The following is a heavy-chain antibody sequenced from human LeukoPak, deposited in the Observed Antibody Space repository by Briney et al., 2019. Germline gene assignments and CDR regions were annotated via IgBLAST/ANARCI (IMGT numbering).Heavy chain of an antibody. J-gene: IGHJ4*02. V-gene: IGHV4-4*09. CDR2: IHSSGGS. Sequence: PSETLSLTCTVSGASISNYYWSWIRQTPEKGLEWMGHIHSSGGSSYYPSLKSRLTLSIDTSRNQLPLKLPSVTPADTAVYFCARLGSYHDFWGQGALVTVSS. D-gene: IGHD1-26*01. CDR1: GASISNYY. CDR3: ARLGSYHDF.